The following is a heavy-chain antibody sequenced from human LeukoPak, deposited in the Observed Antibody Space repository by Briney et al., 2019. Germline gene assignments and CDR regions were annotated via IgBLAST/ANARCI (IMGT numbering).Heavy chain of an antibody. CDR3: AKIVDSYSSGWYGVDV. J-gene: IGHJ6*02. V-gene: IGHV3-53*01. Sequence: PGGSLRLSCAASGFSVSTNYMNWVRQAPGKGLEWVSVICSGGSTYYADSVKGRFTISRDTSKNTVLLQMNSLRVEDTAVYYCAKIVDSYSSGWYGVDVWGQGTTVTVSS. D-gene: IGHD6-19*01. CDR1: GFSVSTNY. CDR2: ICSGGST.